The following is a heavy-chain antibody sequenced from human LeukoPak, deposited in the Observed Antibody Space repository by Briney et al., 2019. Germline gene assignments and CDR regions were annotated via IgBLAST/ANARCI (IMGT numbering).Heavy chain of an antibody. J-gene: IGHJ4*02. V-gene: IGHV3-23*01. CDR1: GFTVSTNY. CDR2: ISGSGGST. Sequence: GGSLRLSCAASGFTVSTNYMSWVRQAPGKGLEWVSAISGSGGSTYYADSVKGRFTISRDNSKNTLYLQMNSLRAEDTAVYYCAKVGSSGYYFDYWGQGTLVTVSS. CDR3: AKVGSSGYYFDY. D-gene: IGHD3-10*01.